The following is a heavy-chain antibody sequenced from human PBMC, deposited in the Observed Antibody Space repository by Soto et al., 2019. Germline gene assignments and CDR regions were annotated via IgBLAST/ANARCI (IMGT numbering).Heavy chain of an antibody. V-gene: IGHV4-61*01. J-gene: IGHJ4*02. CDR1: GGYVRYGLYY. CDR3: ARYCNNCYGPHLYYFDY. D-gene: IGHD2-8*01. Sequence: ENLSLTCTVSGGYVRYGLYYWSWIRQPPGKGLEWIGNDYFTGTTIYNPSLKSPVTMSVDTYKVQFFLKLTSVTAADSAVYYCARYCNNCYGPHLYYFDYWGLGTLVTVSS. CDR2: DYFTGTT.